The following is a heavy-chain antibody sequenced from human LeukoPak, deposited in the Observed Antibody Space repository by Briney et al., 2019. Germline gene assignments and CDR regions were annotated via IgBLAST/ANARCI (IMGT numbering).Heavy chain of an antibody. D-gene: IGHD3-22*01. J-gene: IGHJ4*02. Sequence: GGSLRLSCAASGFTFSSHWMSWVRQAPGKGLEWVACIKQDGSDIYYVDPVKGRFTISRDNAKNSLYLQMNSLRAEDTAVYYCARGGWYYFDYWGQGTLVTVPS. CDR3: ARGGWYYFDY. CDR2: IKQDGSDI. CDR1: GFTFSSHW. V-gene: IGHV3-7*04.